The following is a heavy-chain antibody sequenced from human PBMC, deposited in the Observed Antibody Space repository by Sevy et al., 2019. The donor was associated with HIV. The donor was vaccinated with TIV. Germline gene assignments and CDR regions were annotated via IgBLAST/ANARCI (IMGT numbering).Heavy chain of an antibody. CDR2: IHYSGST. V-gene: IGHV4-61*01. J-gene: IGHJ4*02. Sequence: SETLSLTWTVSGGSISSGSYYWSWIRQSPGKGLEWIGYIHYSGSTNYNPSLKSRVTISVDTSKNQFSLKLSSVTAADTAVYYCARDSGSYPYYFDYWGRGTLVTVSS. CDR1: GGSISSGSYY. CDR3: ARDSGSYPYYFDY. D-gene: IGHD1-26*01.